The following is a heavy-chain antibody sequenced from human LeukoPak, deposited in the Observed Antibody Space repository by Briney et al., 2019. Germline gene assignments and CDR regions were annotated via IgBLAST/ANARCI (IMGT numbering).Heavy chain of an antibody. CDR1: GGSFSGYY. J-gene: IGHJ5*02. V-gene: IGHV4-34*01. CDR2: INHSGST. Sequence: ASETLSLTCAVYGGSFSGYYWSWIRQPPGKGLEWIGEINHSGSTNYHPSLKSRVTISVDTSKNQFSLKLSSVTAADTAVYYCARHWWWELQRRRFDPWGQGTLVTVSS. CDR3: ARHWWWELQRRRFDP. D-gene: IGHD1-26*01.